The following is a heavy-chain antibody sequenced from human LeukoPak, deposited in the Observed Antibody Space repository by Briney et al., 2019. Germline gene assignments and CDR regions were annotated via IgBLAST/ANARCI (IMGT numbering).Heavy chain of an antibody. J-gene: IGHJ4*02. V-gene: IGHV4-34*01. CDR1: GGSFSGYY. CDR3: ARIRLRKPLRSPYYFDY. CDR2: INHSGST. D-gene: IGHD1-14*01. Sequence: PSETLSLTCAVYGGSFSGYYWSWIRQPPGKGLEWIGEINHSGSTNYNPSLKSRVTISVDTSKNQFSLKLSSVTAADTAVYYCARIRLRKPLRSPYYFDYWGQGTLVTVSS.